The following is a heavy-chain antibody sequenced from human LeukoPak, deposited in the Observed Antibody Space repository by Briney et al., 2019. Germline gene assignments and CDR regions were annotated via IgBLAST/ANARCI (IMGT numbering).Heavy chain of an antibody. CDR2: INPSGGST. Sequence: SVKVSCKASGYTFTSYYMHWVRQAPGQGLEWMGIINPSGGSTSYAQKFQGRVTMTRDTSTSTVYMELSSLRSEDTAVYYCARDGPRIAALGEDFDYWGQGTLVTVAS. CDR3: ARDGPRIAALGEDFDY. D-gene: IGHD6-6*01. J-gene: IGHJ4*02. CDR1: GYTFTSYY. V-gene: IGHV1-46*01.